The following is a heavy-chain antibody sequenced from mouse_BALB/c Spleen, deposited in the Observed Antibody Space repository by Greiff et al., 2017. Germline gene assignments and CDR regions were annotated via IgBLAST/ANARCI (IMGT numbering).Heavy chain of an antibody. Sequence: EVKVVESGGGLVQPGGSLKLSCAASGFTFSSYTMSWVRQTPEKRLEWVAYISNGGGSTYYPDSVKGRFTISRDNAKNTLYLQMSSLKSEDTAMYYGARDGDWDEGYAMDYWGQGTSVTVSS. J-gene: IGHJ4*01. D-gene: IGHD4-1*01. V-gene: IGHV5-12-2*01. CDR1: GFTFSSYT. CDR2: ISNGGGST. CDR3: ARDGDWDEGYAMDY.